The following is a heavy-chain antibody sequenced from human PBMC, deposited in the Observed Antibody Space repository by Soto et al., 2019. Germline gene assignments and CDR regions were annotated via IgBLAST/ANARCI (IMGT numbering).Heavy chain of an antibody. V-gene: IGHV3-15*01. J-gene: IGHJ4*02. CDR3: TTDALRFLEWLSY. CDR2: IKSKTDGGTT. CDR1: GLTFSKAW. Sequence: KTGGSLRLSCAASGLTFSKAWMSWVRQAPGKGLEWVGRIKSKTDGGTTDYAAPVKGRFTITRDDSKNTLYLQMNSLKTEDTAVYYCTTDALRFLEWLSYWGQGTLVTVSS. D-gene: IGHD3-3*01.